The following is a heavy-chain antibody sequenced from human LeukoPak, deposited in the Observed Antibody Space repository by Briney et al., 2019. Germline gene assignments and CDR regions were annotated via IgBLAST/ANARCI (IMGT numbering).Heavy chain of an antibody. CDR3: ATVGYCSGGSCYEVAFDI. CDR2: IYYSGST. D-gene: IGHD2-15*01. J-gene: IGHJ3*02. Sequence: WVRQPPGKGLEWIGSIYYSGSTYYNPSLMGRVTISVDTSKNQFSLKVRSVTAADTAVYYCATVGYCSGGSCYEVAFDIWGQGTMVTVSS. V-gene: IGHV4-39*01.